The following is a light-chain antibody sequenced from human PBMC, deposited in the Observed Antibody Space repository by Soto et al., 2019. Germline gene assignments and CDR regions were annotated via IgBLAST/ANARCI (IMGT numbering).Light chain of an antibody. J-gene: IGLJ3*02. CDR2: SNN. V-gene: IGLV1-44*01. Sequence: QSVLTQPPSASGTPGQRVTISCSGSSSNIGSNNVNWYQQLPGTAPKLLIYSNNQWPSGVPDRFSGSKSGTSASLAISGLQSEDEDDYYGATWDLSRHWWVFGGGTQLTVL. CDR3: ATWDLSRHWWV. CDR1: SSNIGSNN.